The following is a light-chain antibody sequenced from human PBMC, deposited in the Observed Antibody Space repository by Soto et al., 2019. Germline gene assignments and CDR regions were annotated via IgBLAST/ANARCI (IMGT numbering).Light chain of an antibody. V-gene: IGLV2-23*02. CDR2: EAT. J-gene: IGLJ3*02. CDR3: CAYAGSGTVV. CDR1: SSDVGSYNL. Sequence: QSVLTKPASVAGSPEQSINISCTGTSSDVGSYNLVSWYQQHPGKAPKVMIYEATKRPSGVSNRFSGSKSGNKASLTNSGFQAEDEADYSCCAYAGSGTVVFGGGTKLTVL.